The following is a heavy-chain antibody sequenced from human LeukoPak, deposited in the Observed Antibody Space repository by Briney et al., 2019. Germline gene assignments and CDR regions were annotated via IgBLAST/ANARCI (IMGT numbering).Heavy chain of an antibody. D-gene: IGHD4-17*01. CDR2: ISAYNGNT. J-gene: IGHJ6*03. Sequence: ASVKVSCKASGYTFTSYGISWVRQAPGQGLEWIGWISAYNGNTNYAQKLQGRVTMTTDTSTSTAYMELRSLRSDDTAVYYCARVVRYGDYSDYYYMDVWGKGTTVTVSS. CDR1: GYTFTSYG. CDR3: ARVVRYGDYSDYYYMDV. V-gene: IGHV1-18*01.